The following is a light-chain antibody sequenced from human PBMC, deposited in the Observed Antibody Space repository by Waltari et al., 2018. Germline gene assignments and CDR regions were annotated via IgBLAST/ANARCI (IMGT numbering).Light chain of an antibody. CDR1: SSDVGSYNL. CDR3: CSYAGSSTVV. Sequence: QSALTQPASVSGSPGQSITIPCTGTSSDVGSYNLVSWYQHHPGKAPKVMIYEVSKRPSGVSNRFSGSKSGNTASLTISGLQAEDEADYYCCSYAGSSTVVFGGGTKLTVL. J-gene: IGLJ2*01. V-gene: IGLV2-23*02. CDR2: EVS.